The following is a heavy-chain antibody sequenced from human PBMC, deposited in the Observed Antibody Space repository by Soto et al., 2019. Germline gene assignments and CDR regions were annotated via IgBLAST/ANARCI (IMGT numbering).Heavy chain of an antibody. CDR3: ARRSYCSGGSCHAGYYYYYMDV. J-gene: IGHJ6*03. CDR1: GGSFSGYY. D-gene: IGHD2-15*01. Sequence: SETLSLTCAVYGGSFSGYYWSWIRQPPGKGLEWIGEINHSGSTNYNPSLKTRVTISVDTSKNQFSLKLSSVTAADTAVYYCARRSYCSGGSCHAGYYYYYMDVWGKGTTVTVSS. CDR2: INHSGST. V-gene: IGHV4-34*01.